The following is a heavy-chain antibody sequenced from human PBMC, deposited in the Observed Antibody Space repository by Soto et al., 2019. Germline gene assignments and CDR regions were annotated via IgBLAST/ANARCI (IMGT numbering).Heavy chain of an antibody. CDR2: IYYSGST. Sequence: SETLSLTCTVSGGSISSGGYYWSWIRQHPGKGLEWIGYIYYSGSTYYNPSLKSRVTISVDASKNQFSLKLSSVTAADTAVYYCARVQGDSSSIDYWGQGTLVTVSS. CDR1: GGSISSGGYY. V-gene: IGHV4-31*03. CDR3: ARVQGDSSSIDY. D-gene: IGHD6-13*01. J-gene: IGHJ4*02.